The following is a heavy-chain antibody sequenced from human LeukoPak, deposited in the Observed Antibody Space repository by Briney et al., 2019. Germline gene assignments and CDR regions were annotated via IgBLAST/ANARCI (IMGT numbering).Heavy chain of an antibody. CDR3: ARGGRYCSSTSCLKAFDY. CDR1: GGSFSGYY. CDR2: INHSGST. J-gene: IGHJ4*02. D-gene: IGHD2-2*01. V-gene: IGHV4-34*01. Sequence: PSETLSLTCAVYGGSFSGYYWSWIRQPPGKGLERIGEINHSGSTNYNPSLKSRVTISVDTSKNQFSLKLSSVTAADTAVYYCARGGRYCSSTSCLKAFDYWGQGTLVTVSS.